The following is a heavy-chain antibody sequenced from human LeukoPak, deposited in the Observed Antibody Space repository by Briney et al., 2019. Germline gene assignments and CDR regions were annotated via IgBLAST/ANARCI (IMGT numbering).Heavy chain of an antibody. CDR1: GGSFSGYY. V-gene: IGHV4-34*01. D-gene: IGHD2-21*02. J-gene: IGHJ5*02. CDR3: ARAGRGVVTRAWFDP. Sequence: SETLSLTCAVYGGSFSGYYWSWIGQPPGKGLEWIGEINHSGSTNYNPSLKSRVTISVDTSKNQFSLKLSSVTAADTAVYYCARAGRGVVTRAWFDPWGQGTLVTVSS. CDR2: INHSGST.